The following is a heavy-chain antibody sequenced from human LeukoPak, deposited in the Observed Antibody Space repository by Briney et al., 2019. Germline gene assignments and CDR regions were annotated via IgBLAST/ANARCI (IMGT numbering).Heavy chain of an antibody. V-gene: IGHV4-39*01. CDR3: AAAISSGWYRYYFDY. D-gene: IGHD6-19*01. CDR1: GGSISSSSYY. CDR2: IYYSGST. Sequence: SETLSLTCTVSGGSISSSSYYWGWIRQPPGKGLEWIGSIYYSGSTYYNPSLKSRVTISVDTSKNQFSLKLSSVTAADTAVYYCAAAISSGWYRYYFDYWGRGTLVTVSS. J-gene: IGHJ4*02.